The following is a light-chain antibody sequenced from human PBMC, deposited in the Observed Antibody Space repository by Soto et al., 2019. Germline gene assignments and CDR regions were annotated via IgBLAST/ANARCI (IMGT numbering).Light chain of an antibody. CDR2: EAS. Sequence: DIQMTQSPSTLSASVGDRVTITCRASQSISSRLAWYQYKPGKAPKLLIYEASTLESGVPSRFGGSGSGTEFSLTISSLQPDDFATYYCQQYKSFSLTFGGGTKVDI. CDR3: QQYKSFSLT. V-gene: IGKV1-5*03. J-gene: IGKJ4*01. CDR1: QSISSR.